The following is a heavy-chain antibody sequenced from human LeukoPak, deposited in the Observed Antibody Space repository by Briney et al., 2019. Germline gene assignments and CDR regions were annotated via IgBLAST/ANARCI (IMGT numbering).Heavy chain of an antibody. CDR3: ARDRLQLQS. CDR1: GGSFSGYY. D-gene: IGHD1-1*01. V-gene: IGHV4-34*01. Sequence: SETLSLICAVYGGSFSGYYWSWIRQPPGKGLEWIGEINHSGSTNYNPSLKSRVTISVDTSKNQFSLKLSSVTAADTAVYYCARDRLQLQSWGQGTLVTVSS. CDR2: INHSGST. J-gene: IGHJ5*02.